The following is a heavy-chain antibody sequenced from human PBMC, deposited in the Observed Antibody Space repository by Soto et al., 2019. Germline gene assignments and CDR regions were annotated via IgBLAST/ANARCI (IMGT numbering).Heavy chain of an antibody. Sequence: GGSLRLSCAASGFTVSSNYMSWVRQAPGKGLEWVSVIYSGGSTYYADSVKGRFTISRDNSKNTLYLQMNSLRAEDTSVYYCARDYALVGAFDYWGQGTLVTVSS. CDR2: IYSGGST. CDR3: ARDYALVGAFDY. J-gene: IGHJ4*02. V-gene: IGHV3-53*01. D-gene: IGHD1-26*01. CDR1: GFTVSSNY.